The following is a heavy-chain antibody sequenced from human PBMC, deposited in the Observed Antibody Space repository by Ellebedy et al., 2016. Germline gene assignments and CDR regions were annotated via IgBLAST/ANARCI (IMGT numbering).Heavy chain of an antibody. CDR1: GYTFTSYY. D-gene: IGHD5-24*01. V-gene: IGHV1-46*04. CDR3: ARGSLGEETRHNWFDP. Sequence: ASVKVSCKASGYTFTSYYMHWVRQAPGQGLEWMGIINPSGGSTSYAQKLQGRVTMTRDTSTSTVYMELSSLRSEDTAVYYCARGSLGEETRHNWFDPWGQGTLVTVSS. J-gene: IGHJ5*02. CDR2: INPSGGST.